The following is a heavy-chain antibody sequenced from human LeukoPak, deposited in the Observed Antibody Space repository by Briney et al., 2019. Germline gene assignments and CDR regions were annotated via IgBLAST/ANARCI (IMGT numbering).Heavy chain of an antibody. CDR2: INPNSGGT. CDR3: ARDQFPKGSGSYYPYYYYYGMDV. V-gene: IGHV1-2*02. CDR1: GYTFTGYY. D-gene: IGHD3-10*01. Sequence: GASVKVSCKASGYTFTGYYMHWVRQARGQGLEWMGWINPNSGGTNYAQKFQGRVTMTRDTSISTAYMELSRLRSDDTAVYYCARDQFPKGSGSYYPYYYYYGMDVWGQGTTVTVSS. J-gene: IGHJ6*02.